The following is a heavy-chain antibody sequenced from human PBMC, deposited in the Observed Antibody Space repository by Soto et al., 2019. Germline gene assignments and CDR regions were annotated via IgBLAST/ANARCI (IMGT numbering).Heavy chain of an antibody. CDR1: GFTFSSYA. J-gene: IGHJ1*01. Sequence: EVQLLESGGGLVQPGGSLRLSCAASGFTFSSYAMSWVRQAPGKGLEWVSAISGSGGSTYYADSVKGRFTISRDNSKNTLYLHMNSLRAEDTAVYYCAKSGLNWQWLVSEYFQHWGQGTLVTVSS. D-gene: IGHD6-19*01. V-gene: IGHV3-23*01. CDR2: ISGSGGST. CDR3: AKSGLNWQWLVSEYFQH.